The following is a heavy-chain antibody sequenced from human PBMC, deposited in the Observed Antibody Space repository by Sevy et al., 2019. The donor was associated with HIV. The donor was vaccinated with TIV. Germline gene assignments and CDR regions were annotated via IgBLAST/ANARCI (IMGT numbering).Heavy chain of an antibody. V-gene: IGHV3-30-3*01. J-gene: IGHJ6*02. Sequence: GGSLRLSCEGSGFSFSRSPMHWVRQAPGKGLEWVAVMSYNGNRKYNEDSVKGRFTISRDDSKNTVVLQMNSLRVEDTGVYYCAREGVLMGGSIVSYGMDVWGQGTTVTVSS. CDR2: MSYNGNRK. CDR3: AREGVLMGGSIVSYGMDV. CDR1: GFSFSRSP. D-gene: IGHD3-16*02.